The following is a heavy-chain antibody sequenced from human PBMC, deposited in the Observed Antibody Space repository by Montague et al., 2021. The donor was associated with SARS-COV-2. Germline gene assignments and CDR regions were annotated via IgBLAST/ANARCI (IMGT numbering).Heavy chain of an antibody. CDR1: GGSISSGGYY. V-gene: IGHV4-31*03. D-gene: IGHD2-15*01. J-gene: IGHJ4*02. Sequence: TLSLTCTVSGGSISSGGYYWSCIRQHPGKGLEWIGYIYYSGSTYHNPSLKSRVTISVDTSKTQFSLKLSSVTAADTAVYSCARLTAGYGSGGSCYWGTGFDYWGQGTLVTVSS. CDR2: IYYSGST. CDR3: ARLTAGYGSGGSCYWGTGFDY.